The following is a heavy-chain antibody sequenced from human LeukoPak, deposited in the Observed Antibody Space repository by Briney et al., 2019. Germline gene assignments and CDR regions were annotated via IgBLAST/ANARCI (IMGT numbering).Heavy chain of an antibody. D-gene: IGHD1-26*01. CDR3: ARTIVGATNWFDP. J-gene: IGHJ5*02. CDR2: INPNSGGT. V-gene: IGHV1-2*02. Sequence: ASVKVSCKASGYTFTGYYMHWVRQAPGQGLEWMGWINPNSGGTNYAQKFQGRVTMTRDTSISTAYMELSRLRSEDTAVYYCARTIVGATNWFDPWGQGTLVTVSS. CDR1: GYTFTGYY.